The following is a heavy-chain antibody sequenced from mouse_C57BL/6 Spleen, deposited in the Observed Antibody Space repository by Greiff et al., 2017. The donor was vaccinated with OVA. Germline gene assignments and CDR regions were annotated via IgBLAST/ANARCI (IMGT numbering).Heavy chain of an antibody. CDR1: GYTFTDYY. Sequence: EVQLQQSGPELVKPGASVKISCKASGYTFTDYYMNWVKQSHGKSLEWIGDINPNNGGTSYNQKFKGKATLTVDKSSSTAYMELRSLTSEDSAVYYCAREGVYYYGSSYGNYAMDYWGQGASVTVSS. J-gene: IGHJ4*01. D-gene: IGHD1-1*01. V-gene: IGHV1-26*01. CDR3: AREGVYYYGSSYGNYAMDY. CDR2: INPNNGGT.